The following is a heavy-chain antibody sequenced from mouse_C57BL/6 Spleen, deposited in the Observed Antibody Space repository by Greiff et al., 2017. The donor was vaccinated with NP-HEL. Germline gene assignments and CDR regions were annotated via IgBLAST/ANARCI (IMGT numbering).Heavy chain of an antibody. V-gene: IGHV1-78*01. D-gene: IGHD2-4*01. CDR1: GYTFTDHT. CDR2: IYPRDGST. Sequence: VKLQESDAELVKPGASVKISCKVSGYTFTDHTIHWMKQRPEQGLEWIGYIYPRDGSTKYNEKFKGKATLTADKSSSTAYMQLNSLTSEDSAVYFCARENIYYDYDWYFDVWGTGTTVTVSS. CDR3: ARENIYYDYDWYFDV. J-gene: IGHJ1*03.